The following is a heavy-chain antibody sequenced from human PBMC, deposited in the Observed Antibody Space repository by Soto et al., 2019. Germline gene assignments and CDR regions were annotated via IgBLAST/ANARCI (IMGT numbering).Heavy chain of an antibody. Sequence: GGSLRLSCAASGFTFSNAWMNWVRQAPGKGLEWVGRIKSKTDGGTTDYAAPVKGRFTISRDDSKNTLYLQMNSLKTEDTAVYYCTTDFLSLQLELLDYWGQGTLVTVSS. J-gene: IGHJ4*02. CDR3: TTDFLSLQLELLDY. CDR2: IKSKTDGGTT. CDR1: GFTFSNAW. V-gene: IGHV3-15*07. D-gene: IGHD1-7*01.